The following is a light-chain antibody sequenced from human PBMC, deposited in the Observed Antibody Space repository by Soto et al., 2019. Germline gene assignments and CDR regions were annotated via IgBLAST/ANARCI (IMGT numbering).Light chain of an antibody. CDR1: QDISNY. CDR3: QQYDSLPYT. J-gene: IGKJ2*01. CDR2: DAY. V-gene: IGKV1-33*01. Sequence: DIQMTQSPSSLSASVGDRVTITCQASQDISNYLNWYQQKPGKAPKFLINDAYTLETGVPSRFSGSGSGTDFTFTISSLQPEDIATYYCQQYDSLPYTFGQGTKLEIK.